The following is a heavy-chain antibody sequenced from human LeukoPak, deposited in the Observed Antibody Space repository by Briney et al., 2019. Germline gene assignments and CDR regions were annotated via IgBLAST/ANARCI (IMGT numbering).Heavy chain of an antibody. CDR3: ARGKLTHGDYVAADY. V-gene: IGHV1-8*01. CDR2: MNPKSANA. CDR1: GYTFTSYD. J-gene: IGHJ4*02. Sequence: ASVKVSCKASGYTFTSYDVNWVRQATGQGLEWMGWMNPKSANAGYAQKFRGRVIMTRDASITTAYMELSSLTSEDTAVYYCARGKLTHGDYVAADYWGQGTLVTVSS. D-gene: IGHD4-17*01.